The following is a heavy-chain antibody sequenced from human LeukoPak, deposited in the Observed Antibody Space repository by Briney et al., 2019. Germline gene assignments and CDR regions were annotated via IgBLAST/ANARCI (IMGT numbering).Heavy chain of an antibody. D-gene: IGHD3-3*01. CDR3: VRGVSNDWYFDL. Sequence: SETLSLTCTVSHGSIATHSYFWGWLRQPPGKGLEFVASVQYSGFGYKSPSPRSRVAVSTDTSKNQFSQRLESVTAADTAVYFCVRGVSNDWYFDLWGSGTLVSISS. CDR1: HGSIATHSYF. CDR2: VQYSGFG. V-gene: IGHV4-39*07. J-gene: IGHJ2*01.